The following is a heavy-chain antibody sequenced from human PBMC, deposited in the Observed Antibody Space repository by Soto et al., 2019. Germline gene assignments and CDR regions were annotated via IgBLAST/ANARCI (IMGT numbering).Heavy chain of an antibody. V-gene: IGHV1-69*02. CDR2: IIPVLNIT. CDR3: ARGVWVTGGGKNYYFYYMDV. J-gene: IGHJ6*03. D-gene: IGHD2-21*02. Sequence: QVQLVQSGAEVKKPGSSVRVSCKPSGGTLSSYTYNWVRQAPGQGLEWMGRIIPVLNITNNAQKFQGRVTIAADTFTSTAYMEMSSLRSDDSAIYYCARGVWVTGGGKNYYFYYMDVWGKGTTVTVSS. CDR1: GGTLSSYT.